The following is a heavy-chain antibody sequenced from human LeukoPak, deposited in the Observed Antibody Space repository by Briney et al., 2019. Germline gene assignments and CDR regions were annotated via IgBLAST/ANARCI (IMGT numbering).Heavy chain of an antibody. CDR1: GGSFSGYY. D-gene: IGHD2-2*01. CDR2: INHSGST. Sequence: PSETLSLTCAVYGGSFSGYYWSWIRQPPGKGLEWIGKINHSGSTNYNPSLKSRVTISVDTSKNQFSLKLSSVTAADTAVYYCARGRNRLGYCSSTSCDGPPNWFDPWGQGTLVTVSS. J-gene: IGHJ5*02. CDR3: ARGRNRLGYCSSTSCDGPPNWFDP. V-gene: IGHV4-34*01.